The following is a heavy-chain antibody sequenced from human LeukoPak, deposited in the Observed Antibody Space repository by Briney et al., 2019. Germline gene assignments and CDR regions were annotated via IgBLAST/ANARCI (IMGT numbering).Heavy chain of an antibody. CDR2: TYYRSKWYN. CDR3: ARADSSGYYYAQTT. D-gene: IGHD3-22*01. V-gene: IGHV6-1*01. J-gene: IGHJ4*02. CDR1: GDSVSSNSAA. Sequence: SQTLSLTCAISGDSVSSNSAAWNWIRQSPSRGLEWLGRTYYRSKWYNDYAVSVKSRITINPDTSKNQFSLKLSSVTAADTAVYYCARADSSGYYYAQTTWGQGTLVTVSS.